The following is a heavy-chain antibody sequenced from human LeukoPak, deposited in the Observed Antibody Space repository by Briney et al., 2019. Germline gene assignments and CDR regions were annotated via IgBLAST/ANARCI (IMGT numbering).Heavy chain of an antibody. CDR3: ARDTPKYYYDSSGEAFDI. Sequence: PSETLSLTCTVSGGSISSSSYYWGWIRQPPGKGLEWFGSIYYSGITYYNPSLKSRVTISVDTSKHQFSLKLSSVTAADTAVYYCARDTPKYYYDSSGEAFDIWGQGTMVTVSS. D-gene: IGHD3-22*01. CDR2: IYYSGIT. J-gene: IGHJ3*02. CDR1: GGSISSSSYY. V-gene: IGHV4-39*07.